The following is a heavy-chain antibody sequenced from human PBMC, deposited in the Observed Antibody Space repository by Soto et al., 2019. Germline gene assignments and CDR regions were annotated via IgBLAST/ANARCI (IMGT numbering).Heavy chain of an antibody. CDR3: AKLSCTSSTCYFPGWFDP. Sequence: KTSETLSLTCTVSGDSISGGASFWSWIRQPPGKGLEWIANVYYSGSSYYNPSLKSRLTISVDTTKNQFSLQLKSMTAADTAVYYCAKLSCTSSTCYFPGWFDPWDQGTLVTVSS. CDR1: GDSISGGASF. J-gene: IGHJ5*02. CDR2: VYYSGSS. D-gene: IGHD2-2*01. V-gene: IGHV4-31*03.